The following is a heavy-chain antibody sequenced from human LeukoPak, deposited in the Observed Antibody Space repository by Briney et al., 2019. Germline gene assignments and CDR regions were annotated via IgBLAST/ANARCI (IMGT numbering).Heavy chain of an antibody. Sequence: SETLSLTCTVSGYSISSGYYWGWIRQPPGKGLEWIGSIYHSGSTYYNPSLKSRVTISVDTSKNQFSLKLSSVTAADTAVYYCARVRASGRSYYYYYMDVWGKGTTVTISS. J-gene: IGHJ6*03. V-gene: IGHV4-38-2*02. CDR3: ARVRASGRSYYYYYMDV. CDR2: IYHSGST. D-gene: IGHD6-25*01. CDR1: GYSISSGYY.